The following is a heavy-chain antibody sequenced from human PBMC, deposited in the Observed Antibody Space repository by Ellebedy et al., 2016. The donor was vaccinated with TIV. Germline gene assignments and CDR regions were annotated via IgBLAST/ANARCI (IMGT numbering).Heavy chain of an antibody. D-gene: IGHD2-2*02. J-gene: IGHJ4*02. V-gene: IGHV3-11*01. CDR2: ISSSGSTI. Sequence: GESLKISCAASGFTFSDYYMSWIRQAPGKGLEWVSYISSSGSTIYYADSVKGRFTISRDNAKNSLYLQMNSLRAEDTAVYYCARERGYCSSTSCYTWGDYWGQGTLVTVSS. CDR1: GFTFSDYY. CDR3: ARERGYCSSTSCYTWGDY.